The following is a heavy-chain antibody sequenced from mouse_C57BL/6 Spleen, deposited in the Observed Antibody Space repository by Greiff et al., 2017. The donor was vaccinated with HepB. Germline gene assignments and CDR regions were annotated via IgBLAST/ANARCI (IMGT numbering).Heavy chain of an antibody. CDR1: GYTFTSYW. V-gene: IGHV1-55*01. D-gene: IGHD2-3*01. J-gene: IGHJ3*01. CDR3: ARGVYDASSWFAY. Sequence: VQLQQPGAELVKPGASVKMSCKASGYTFTSYWITWVKQRPGQGLEWVGDIYPGSGSTNYNEKFKSKATLTVDTSSSTAYMQLSSLTSEDSAVYYCARGVYDASSWFAYWGQGTLVTVSA. CDR2: IYPGSGST.